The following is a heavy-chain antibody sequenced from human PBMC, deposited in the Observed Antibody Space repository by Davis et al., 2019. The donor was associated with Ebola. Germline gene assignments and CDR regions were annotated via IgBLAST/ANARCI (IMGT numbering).Heavy chain of an antibody. V-gene: IGHV3-9*01. D-gene: IGHD2-21*01. CDR3: ARGRTYCSRDCYLGY. CDR1: GFNFDGYA. J-gene: IGHJ4*02. CDR2: INWDSNTI. Sequence: SLKISCAASGFNFDGYAMHWVRQAPGKGLEWVSGINWDSNTIGYADTVKGRFTISRDNAKNSLFLQMNSLRAEDAAVYYCARGRTYCSRDCYLGYWGQGTLVTVSS.